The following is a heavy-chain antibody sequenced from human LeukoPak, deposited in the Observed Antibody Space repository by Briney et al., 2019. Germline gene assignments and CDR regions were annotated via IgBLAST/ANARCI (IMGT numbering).Heavy chain of an antibody. Sequence: SQTLSLTCTVSGGSISSGGYYWSWIRQPPGKGLEWIGYIYHSGSTYYNPSLKSRVTISVDRSKNQFSLKLSSVTAADTAVYYCARLPGDDSYLWYFDLWGRGTLVTVSS. V-gene: IGHV4-30-2*01. CDR3: ARLPGDDSYLWYFDL. CDR2: IYHSGST. D-gene: IGHD1-1*01. CDR1: GGSISSGGYY. J-gene: IGHJ2*01.